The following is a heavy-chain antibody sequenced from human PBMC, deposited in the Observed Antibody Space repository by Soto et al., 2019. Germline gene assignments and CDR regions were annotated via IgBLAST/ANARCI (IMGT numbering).Heavy chain of an antibody. V-gene: IGHV4-59*01. Sequence: QVQLQESGPGLVKPSETLSLTCTVSGGSISSYYWSWIRQPPGKGLEWIGYIYYSGSTNYNPSLKSRVTISVDTSKNQFSLKLSSVTAADTDVYYCARALILTGYYIHDAFDIWGQGTMVTVSS. CDR3: ARALILTGYYIHDAFDI. CDR2: IYYSGST. J-gene: IGHJ3*02. D-gene: IGHD3-9*01. CDR1: GGSISSYY.